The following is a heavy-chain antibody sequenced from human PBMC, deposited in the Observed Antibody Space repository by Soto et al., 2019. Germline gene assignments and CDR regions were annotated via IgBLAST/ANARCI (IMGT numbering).Heavy chain of an antibody. D-gene: IGHD6-6*01. J-gene: IGHJ4*02. CDR3: ASCIAARPY. Sequence: PSETLSLTCAVSGASISSNNWWTWVRQPPGRGLEWIGEIHPSGSTNYSPSLKTRVTISVDKSKNQFSLKLTSVTAADTAVYYCASCIAARPYWDTGPLSTVAS. V-gene: IGHV4-4*02. CDR2: IHPSGST. CDR1: GASISSNNW.